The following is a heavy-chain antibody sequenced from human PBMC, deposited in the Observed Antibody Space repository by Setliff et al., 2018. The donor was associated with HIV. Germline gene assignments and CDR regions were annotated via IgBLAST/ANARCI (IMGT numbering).Heavy chain of an antibody. Sequence: SETLSLTCTVSGDSIRSHYWSWIRQPPGKGLEWIGYIYFSGSTNYNPSLKSRVTISLDTSMIRFSLSLNSVTAADTAVYYYARVPFGDFWRGSSFDIWGQGTMVTVSS. CDR2: IYFSGST. J-gene: IGHJ3*02. CDR3: ARVPFGDFWRGSSFDI. V-gene: IGHV4-59*11. D-gene: IGHD3-3*01. CDR1: GDSIRSHY.